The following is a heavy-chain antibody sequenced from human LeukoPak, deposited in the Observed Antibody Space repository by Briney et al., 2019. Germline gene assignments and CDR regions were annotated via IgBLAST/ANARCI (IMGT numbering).Heavy chain of an antibody. D-gene: IGHD6-19*01. CDR2: ISGSGGST. CDR3: AKNVAGYYYYYYMDV. V-gene: IGHV3-23*01. CDR1: GFTFSSYA. J-gene: IGHJ6*03. Sequence: GGSLRLSCAASGFTFSSYAMSWVRQAPGKGLEWVSAISGSGGSTYYADSVKGRFTISRDNSKNTLYLQMNSLRAEDTAVYYCAKNVAGYYYYYYMDVWGKGTTVTVSS.